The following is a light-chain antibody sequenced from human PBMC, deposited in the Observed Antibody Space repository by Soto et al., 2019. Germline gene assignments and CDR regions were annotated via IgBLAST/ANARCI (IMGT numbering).Light chain of an antibody. CDR2: QDS. CDR3: QAWDSSTAV. Sequence: SYELTQPPSVSVSPGETASITCSGDKLGDKYVCWYQQKPGQSPVLVIYQDSKRPSGIPGRFSGSNSGNTATLTISGTQAMDEADYYCQAWDSSTAVFGTGTKVTVL. CDR1: KLGDKY. J-gene: IGLJ1*01. V-gene: IGLV3-1*01.